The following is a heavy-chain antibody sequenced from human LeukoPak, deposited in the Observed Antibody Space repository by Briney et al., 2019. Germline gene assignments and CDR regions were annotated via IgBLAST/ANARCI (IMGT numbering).Heavy chain of an antibody. CDR3: ARGRYSGYDFDY. CDR2: INEDGSEK. Sequence: GGSLRLSCEASGFSFSNHWMSWVRQAPGKGLEWVANINEDGSEKNYVDSVKGRFTISRDIAKKSVYLQMNSLRAEDTAIYYCARGRYSGYDFDYWGQGALVTVSS. CDR1: GFSFSNHW. J-gene: IGHJ4*02. D-gene: IGHD5-12*01. V-gene: IGHV3-7*01.